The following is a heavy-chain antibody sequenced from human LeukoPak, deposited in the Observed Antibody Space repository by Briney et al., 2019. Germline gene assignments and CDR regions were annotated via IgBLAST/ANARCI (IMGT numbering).Heavy chain of an antibody. D-gene: IGHD6-19*01. Sequence: PGGSLRLSCAASGFTFSSHAMHWVRQAPGKGLEWLSYISTSSTTIYYADSVKGRFTISRDNAKNSLYLQMNSLRADDTAVYYCARVRSGWYYFDFWGQGTLVTVSS. V-gene: IGHV3-48*03. CDR1: GFTFSSHA. CDR2: ISTSSTTI. J-gene: IGHJ4*02. CDR3: ARVRSGWYYFDF.